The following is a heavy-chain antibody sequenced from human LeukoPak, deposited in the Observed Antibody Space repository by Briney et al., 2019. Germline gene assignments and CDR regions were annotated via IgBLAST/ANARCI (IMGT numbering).Heavy chain of an antibody. CDR2: IYTSGST. Sequence: SETLSLTCNVSGGSMTSYYWSWIRKPAGKGLEWIGRIYTSGSTNYSPSLGSRVAMSVDTSNNHFSLNLSSVTAADTAVYYCARDSAARAYDIWGQGTMVTVSS. V-gene: IGHV4-4*07. J-gene: IGHJ3*02. D-gene: IGHD1-26*01. CDR3: ARDSAARAYDI. CDR1: GGSMTSYY.